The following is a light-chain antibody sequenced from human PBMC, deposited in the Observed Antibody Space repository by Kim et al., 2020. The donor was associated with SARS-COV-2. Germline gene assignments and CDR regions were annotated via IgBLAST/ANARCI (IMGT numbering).Light chain of an antibody. CDR3: LSYAGSSTWV. Sequence: QSALTQPASVSGSLGQSITLSCTGTSSSVGFYDLVSWYQQHPGKVPKLIIFEVTERPSGVSYRFSGSKSGNTASLTISGLQAEDEADYYCLSYAGSSTWVFGGGTKLTVL. CDR2: EVT. CDR1: SSSVGFYDL. J-gene: IGLJ3*02. V-gene: IGLV2-23*02.